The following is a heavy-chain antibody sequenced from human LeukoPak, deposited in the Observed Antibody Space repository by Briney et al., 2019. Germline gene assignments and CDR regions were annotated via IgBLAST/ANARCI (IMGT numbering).Heavy chain of an antibody. J-gene: IGHJ5*02. CDR1: GGSISSYY. D-gene: IGHD2-15*01. V-gene: IGHV4-59*01. Sequence: PSETLSLTCTVSGGSISSYYWSWIRQPPGKGLEWIGYIYYSGSTNYNPSLKSRVTISVDTSKNQFSLKLSSVTAADTAVYYCARSFRKVVVAATGYNWFDPWGQGTLVTASS. CDR3: ARSFRKVVVAATGYNWFDP. CDR2: IYYSGST.